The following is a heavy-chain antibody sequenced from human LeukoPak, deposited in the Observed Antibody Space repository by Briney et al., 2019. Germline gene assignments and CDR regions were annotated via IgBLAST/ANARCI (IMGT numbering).Heavy chain of an antibody. Sequence: SETLPLTCAASGGSDSSYYWRWIRQPPGKVLEWIAYISHNGDTNYNPSLKSRVTISLDTSKNQFSLKLSSVTAADTAVFYCARLHCIGDCHFYYFDSWGQGTLATVSS. CDR2: ISHNGDT. J-gene: IGHJ4*02. D-gene: IGHD2-21*02. V-gene: IGHV4-59*02. CDR3: ARLHCIGDCHFYYFDS. CDR1: GGSDSSYY.